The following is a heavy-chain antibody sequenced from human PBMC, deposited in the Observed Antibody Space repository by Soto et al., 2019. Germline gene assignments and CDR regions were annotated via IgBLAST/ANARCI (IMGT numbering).Heavy chain of an antibody. CDR3: ASQRSSSWYWAAPLDY. CDR1: GGSISSSSYY. Sequence: QLQLQESGPGLVKPSETLSLTCTVSGGSISSSSYYWGWIRQPPGKGLEWIGSIYYSGSTYYNPSLKSRVTISVDTSKNQFSLKLSSVTAADTAVYYCASQRSSSWYWAAPLDYWGQGTLVTVSS. J-gene: IGHJ4*02. D-gene: IGHD6-13*01. CDR2: IYYSGST. V-gene: IGHV4-39*01.